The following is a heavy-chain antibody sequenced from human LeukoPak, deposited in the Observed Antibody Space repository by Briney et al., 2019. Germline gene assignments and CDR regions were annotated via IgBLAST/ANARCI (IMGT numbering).Heavy chain of an antibody. CDR2: IGSTGSNT. J-gene: IGHJ4*02. V-gene: IGHV3-21*01. Sequence: GGSLRLSCAASGFSFSSSGINWVRQAPGKGLEWVSTIGSTGSNTYYTDSVKGRFTISRDNAKNSLYLQMNSLRAEDTAVYYCARADYFDYWGQGTLVTVSS. CDR1: GFSFSSSG. CDR3: ARADYFDY.